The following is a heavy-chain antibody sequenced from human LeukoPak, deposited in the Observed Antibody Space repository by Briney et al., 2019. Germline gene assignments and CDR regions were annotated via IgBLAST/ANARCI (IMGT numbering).Heavy chain of an antibody. J-gene: IGHJ4*02. V-gene: IGHV3-23*01. CDR2: ISASGDST. CDR1: GLTLSRYA. CDR3: ANTYYFDY. Sequence: GGSLRLSCAASGLTLSRYAMTWVRQAPGKGLEWVSAISASGDSTYYADSVKGRFTISRDNSEDTLYLQMNSLRAEGTAMYYCANTYYFDYWGQGTLVTVSS.